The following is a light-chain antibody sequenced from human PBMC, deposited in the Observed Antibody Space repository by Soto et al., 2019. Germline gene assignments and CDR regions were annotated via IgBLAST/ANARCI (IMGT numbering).Light chain of an antibody. J-gene: IGKJ4*01. Sequence: DIVMTQSPLSLPVTPGEPASISCRSSQTLPHSNGYNYLDWYVQRPGQSPQLLIYLGSSRASGVPGRFSGSGSGTDFTLKISRVEAEDVGVYYCMQALQTPTFGGGTKVDIK. CDR1: QTLPHSNGYNY. CDR2: LGS. V-gene: IGKV2-28*01. CDR3: MQALQTPT.